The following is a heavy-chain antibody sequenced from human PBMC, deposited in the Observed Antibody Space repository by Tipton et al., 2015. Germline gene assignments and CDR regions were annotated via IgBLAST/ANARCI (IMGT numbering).Heavy chain of an antibody. V-gene: IGHV4-61*05. CDR2: ISYSGTT. CDR1: GGSISSSLHY. Sequence: LRLSCTVSGGSISSSLHYWGWIRQPPGKGLEWIGYISYSGTTNYNPSLKSRVTISVDTSKNQFFLNLSSVTAADTAVYYCARIRGRYVMDYWGQGTLVTVSS. D-gene: IGHD3-16*01. CDR3: ARIRGRYVMDY. J-gene: IGHJ4*02.